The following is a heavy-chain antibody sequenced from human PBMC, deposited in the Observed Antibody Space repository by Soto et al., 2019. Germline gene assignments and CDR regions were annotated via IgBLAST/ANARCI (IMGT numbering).Heavy chain of an antibody. D-gene: IGHD3-9*01. V-gene: IGHV4-39*01. CDR2: IYYSGST. J-gene: IGHJ4*02. CDR1: GGSISSYY. Sequence: PSETLSLTCTVSGGSISSYYWGWIRQPPGKGLEWIGSIYYSGSTYYNPSLKSRVTISVDTSKNQFSLKLSSVTAADTAVYYCARRSSYDILTGYDFDYWGQGTLVTVSS. CDR3: ARRSSYDILTGYDFDY.